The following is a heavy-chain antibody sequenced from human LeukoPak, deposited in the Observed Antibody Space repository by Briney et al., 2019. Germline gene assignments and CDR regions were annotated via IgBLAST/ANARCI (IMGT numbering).Heavy chain of an antibody. CDR1: GGSISSYY. J-gene: IGHJ4*02. Sequence: SETLSLTCTVSGGSISSYYWSWIRQPPGKGLQWIGYTNHVGNSNFNPSLKSRVTISVDTSKNQFSLKLSSVTAADTAVYYCARHYDGRESGSFYEDHWGQGTLVIVSS. V-gene: IGHV4-59*08. D-gene: IGHD1-26*01. CDR2: TNHVGNS. CDR3: ARHYDGRESGSFYEDH.